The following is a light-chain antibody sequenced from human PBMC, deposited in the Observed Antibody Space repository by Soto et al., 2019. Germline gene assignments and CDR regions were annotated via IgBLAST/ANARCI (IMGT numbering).Light chain of an antibody. V-gene: IGKV3-15*01. CDR1: QSVSSN. J-gene: IGKJ2*01. Sequence: EIVMTQSPATLSVSPGERATLSCRASQSVSSNLAWYQQKPGQAPRLLIYGASTRSTAIPARFSGSGSGTEFTLTISSLQSEDFAVYYCQQYNKWPPYTFGGGTKLEIK. CDR3: QQYNKWPPYT. CDR2: GAS.